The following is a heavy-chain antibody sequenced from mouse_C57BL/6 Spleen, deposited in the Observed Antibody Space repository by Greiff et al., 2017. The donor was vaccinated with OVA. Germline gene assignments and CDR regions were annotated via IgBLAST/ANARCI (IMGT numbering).Heavy chain of an antibody. CDR3: ARSNYNYFDY. Sequence: EVQLQQSGPGLVKPSQSLSLTCSVTGYSITRGYYWNWIRQFPGNKLEWMGYISDDGSNNYNPSLKNRISITRYTSKNQFFLKLNSVTTEDTATYYCARSNYNYFDYWGQGTTLTVSS. J-gene: IGHJ2*01. D-gene: IGHD2-5*01. V-gene: IGHV3-6*01. CDR1: GYSITRGYY. CDR2: ISDDGSN.